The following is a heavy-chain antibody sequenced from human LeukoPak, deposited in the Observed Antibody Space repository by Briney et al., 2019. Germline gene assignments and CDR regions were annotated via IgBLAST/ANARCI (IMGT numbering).Heavy chain of an antibody. J-gene: IGHJ4*02. Sequence: SETLSLTCAVSGYSISSGYYWGSIRQPPGKGLEWIGSIYHSGSTYYNPSLKSRVTISVDTSKNQFSLKLSSVTAADTAVYYCSSVDAVMVNFDYWGQGTLVTVSS. V-gene: IGHV4-38-2*01. CDR3: SSVDAVMVNFDY. CDR1: GYSISSGYY. D-gene: IGHD5-18*01. CDR2: IYHSGST.